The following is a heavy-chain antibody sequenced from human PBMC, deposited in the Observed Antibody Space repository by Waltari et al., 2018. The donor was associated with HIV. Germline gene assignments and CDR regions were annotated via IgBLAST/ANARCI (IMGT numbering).Heavy chain of an antibody. CDR3: ARVTTVTGDSYFYYGMDV. CDR2: INPQSGGT. V-gene: IGHV1-2*06. D-gene: IGHD4-17*01. Sequence: QVQLVQSGAEVRKPGASVKVSCKASGYTFTGYYLHWVRQAPGQGLEWMGRINPQSGGTNYAQKFQARVTMTRETSIGAAYMELSSLRPNDTAVYYCARVTTVTGDSYFYYGMDVWGQGTTVTVAS. CDR1: GYTFTGYY. J-gene: IGHJ6*02.